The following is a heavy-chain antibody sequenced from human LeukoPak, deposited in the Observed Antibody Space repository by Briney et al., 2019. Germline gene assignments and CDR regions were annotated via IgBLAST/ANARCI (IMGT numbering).Heavy chain of an antibody. CDR1: GGSISSYY. J-gene: IGHJ4*02. D-gene: IGHD5-24*01. Sequence: PSETLSLTCTVSGGSISSYYWSWIRQPPGKGLEWIGYIYYSGSTNYNPSLKSRVTISVDTSKNQFSLKLSSVTAADTAVYYCARGRGWLQPFDYWGQGTLVTVSS. CDR3: ARGRGWLQPFDY. CDR2: IYYSGST. V-gene: IGHV4-59*01.